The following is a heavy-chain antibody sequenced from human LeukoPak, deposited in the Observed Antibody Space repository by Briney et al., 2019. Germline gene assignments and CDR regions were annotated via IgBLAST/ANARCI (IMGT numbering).Heavy chain of an antibody. CDR1: GGSISSGSYY. V-gene: IGHV4-39*07. CDR2: INHSGST. J-gene: IGHJ4*02. Sequence: SETLSLTCTVSGGSISSGSYYWSWIRQPPGKGLEWIGEINHSGSTNYNPSLKSRVTISVDTSKNQFSLKLSSVTAADTAVYYCARGTRSSWYWYWGQGTLVTVSS. CDR3: ARGTRSSWYWY. D-gene: IGHD6-13*01.